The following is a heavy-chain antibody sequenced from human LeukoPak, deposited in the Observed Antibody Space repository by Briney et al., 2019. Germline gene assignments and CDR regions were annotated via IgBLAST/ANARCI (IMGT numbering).Heavy chain of an antibody. Sequence: ASVKVSCKASGYSFTGHYIHWVRQAPGQGLDWMGWINPNNGATKYAQKFQGRVTMTRDTSISRAYMELTRLRSDDTAVYYCARGSETYYDFWSGSSFDYWGQGTLVTVSS. V-gene: IGHV1-2*02. CDR1: GYSFTGHY. D-gene: IGHD3-3*01. CDR3: ARGSETYYDFWSGSSFDY. CDR2: INPNNGAT. J-gene: IGHJ4*02.